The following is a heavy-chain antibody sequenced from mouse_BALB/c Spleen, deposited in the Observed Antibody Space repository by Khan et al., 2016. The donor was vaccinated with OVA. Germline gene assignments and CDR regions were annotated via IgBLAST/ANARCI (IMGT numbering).Heavy chain of an antibody. CDR1: GYTFIDYG. J-gene: IGHJ3*01. CDR2: INTYTGEP. V-gene: IGHV9-3-1*01. CDR3: TRSPTWFVY. Sequence: QSVQSGPELKKPGETVKISCKASGYTFIDYGVNWVKQAPGKGLNWLGHINTYTGEPTYADDFKGRFASSLETSARSAFLQINDRKNEDTATYFCTRSPTWFVYWGQGTLVTVSA.